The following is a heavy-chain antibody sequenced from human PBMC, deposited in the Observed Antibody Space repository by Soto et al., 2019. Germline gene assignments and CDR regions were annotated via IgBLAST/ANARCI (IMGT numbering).Heavy chain of an antibody. Sequence: PSDTLSLTCTVSGGSISSGDYYWSWIRQPPGKGLEWIGYIYYSGSTYYNPSLKSRVTISVDTSKNQFSLKLSSVTAADTAVYYCARDRRTNGVFPYYGMDVWGQGTTVTVSS. J-gene: IGHJ6*02. V-gene: IGHV4-30-4*02. CDR3: ARDRRTNGVFPYYGMDV. CDR1: GGSISSGDYY. CDR2: IYYSGST. D-gene: IGHD2-8*01.